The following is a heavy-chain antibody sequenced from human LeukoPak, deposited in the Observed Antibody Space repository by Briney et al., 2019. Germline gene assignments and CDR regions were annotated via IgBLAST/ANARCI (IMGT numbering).Heavy chain of an antibody. V-gene: IGHV4-59*08. CDR3: ARSPDSSGYWDAFDI. Sequence: PSETLSLTCTVSGGSISGYYWSWIRQPPGQGLEWIGYISYSGSANHNPSLKGRVTISVDTSKNQFSLKLSSVTAADTAVYYCARSPDSSGYWDAFDIWGQGTMVTVPS. J-gene: IGHJ3*02. CDR1: GGSISGYY. CDR2: ISYSGSA. D-gene: IGHD3-22*01.